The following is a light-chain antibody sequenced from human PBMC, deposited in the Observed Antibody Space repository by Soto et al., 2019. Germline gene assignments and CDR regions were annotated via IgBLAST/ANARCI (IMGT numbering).Light chain of an antibody. V-gene: IGLV2-14*01. CDR3: SSYTSTSTLYV. CDR2: EVS. Sequence: QSALTQPASVSGSPGQTITISCTGTSRDVGNCNYVSWYQQDPGKAPKLIIYEVSNRPSGVSSRFSGSKSDNTASLTISGLQAEDEADYYGSSYTSTSTLYVFGTGTKVTVL. J-gene: IGLJ1*01. CDR1: SRDVGNCNY.